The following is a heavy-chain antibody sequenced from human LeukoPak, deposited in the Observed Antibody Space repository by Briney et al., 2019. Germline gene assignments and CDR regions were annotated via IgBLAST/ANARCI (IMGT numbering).Heavy chain of an antibody. D-gene: IGHD6-19*01. CDR3: ARGRRQWLAKDAFDI. J-gene: IGHJ3*02. V-gene: IGHV4-34*01. CDR1: GGSFNTYY. Sequence: SETLSLTCAVFGGSFNTYYWSWIRQPPGKGLEWIGEINHSGSTNYNPSLKSRVTISVDTSKNQFSLKLSSVTAADTAVYYCARGRRQWLAKDAFDIWGQGTMVTVSS. CDR2: INHSGST.